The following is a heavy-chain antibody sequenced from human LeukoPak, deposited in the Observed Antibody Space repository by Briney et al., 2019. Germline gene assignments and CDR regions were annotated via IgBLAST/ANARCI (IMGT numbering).Heavy chain of an antibody. Sequence: SVKVSCKASGGTFSSYTISWVRQAPGQGLEWMGRIIPILGTANYAQKFQGRVTITADKSTSTAYMELSSLRSEDTAVYYCARENLYCSSTSCPPGMDVWGQGTTVTVSS. CDR3: ARENLYCSSTSCPPGMDV. CDR1: GGTFSSYT. J-gene: IGHJ6*02. CDR2: IIPILGTA. D-gene: IGHD2-2*01. V-gene: IGHV1-69*08.